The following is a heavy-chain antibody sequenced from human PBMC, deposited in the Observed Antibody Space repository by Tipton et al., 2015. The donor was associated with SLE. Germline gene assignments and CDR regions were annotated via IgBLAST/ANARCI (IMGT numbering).Heavy chain of an antibody. CDR2: IYYSGST. V-gene: IGHV4-59*01. CDR3: ARSLAAAGTGYYYYGMDV. CDR1: GGSISSYY. Sequence: LRLSCTVSGGSISSYYWSWIRQPPGKGLEWIGYIYYSGSTDYNPSLKSRVTISVDTSKNQFSLKLSSVTAADTAVYYCARSLAAAGTGYYYYGMDVWGQGTTVTVSS. D-gene: IGHD6-13*01. J-gene: IGHJ6*02.